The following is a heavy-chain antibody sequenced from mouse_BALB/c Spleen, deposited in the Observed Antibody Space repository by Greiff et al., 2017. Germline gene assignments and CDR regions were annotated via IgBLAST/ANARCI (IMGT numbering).Heavy chain of an antibody. CDR3: AEGEDSAVYV. J-gene: IGHJ3*02. CDR2: ISSGGSYT. V-gene: IGHV5-6*01. Sequence: EVNVVESGGDLVKPGGSLKLSCAASGFTFSSYGMAWVRQTPDQWLEWVATISSGGSYTYYPDSVKGRFTISRDNAKNTLYLQMSSLKSEDTAMYYCAEGEDSAVYVWGQGTLVTVSA. CDR1: GFTFSSYG. D-gene: IGHD3-2*01.